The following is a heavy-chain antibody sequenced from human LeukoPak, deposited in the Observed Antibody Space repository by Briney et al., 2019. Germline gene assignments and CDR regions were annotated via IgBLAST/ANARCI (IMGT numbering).Heavy chain of an antibody. Sequence: PSETLSLTCTVSGGSIGSYYWSWIPQPPGKGVEWIGHIYYSGSTNYNPSLKSRVTISVDTSKNQFSLKLSSVTAADTAVYYCARHRPLLRYSSGWYAYYFDYWGQGTLVTVSS. D-gene: IGHD6-19*01. CDR3: ARHRPLLRYSSGWYAYYFDY. CDR1: GGSIGSYY. J-gene: IGHJ4*02. V-gene: IGHV4-59*01. CDR2: IYYSGST.